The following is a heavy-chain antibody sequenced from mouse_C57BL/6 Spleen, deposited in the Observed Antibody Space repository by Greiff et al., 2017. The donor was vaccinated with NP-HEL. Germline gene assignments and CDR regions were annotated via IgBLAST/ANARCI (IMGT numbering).Heavy chain of an antibody. CDR1: GFTFSSYG. CDR2: ISSGGSYT. V-gene: IGHV5-6*01. CDR3: ARWDDYDVGFAY. D-gene: IGHD2-4*01. J-gene: IGHJ3*01. Sequence: EVKLVESGGDLVKPGGSLKLSCAASGFTFSSYGMSWVRQTPDKRLEWVATISSGGSYTYYPDSVKGRFTISRDNAKNTLYLQMSSLKSEDTAMYYCARWDDYDVGFAYWGQGTLVTVSA.